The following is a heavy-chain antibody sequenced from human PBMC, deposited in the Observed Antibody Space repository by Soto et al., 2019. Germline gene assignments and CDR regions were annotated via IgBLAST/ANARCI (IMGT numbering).Heavy chain of an antibody. J-gene: IGHJ5*02. D-gene: IGHD3-3*01. CDR1: GYTFTSYG. CDR3: ARDHLTIFGVDDYPTNWFDP. CDR2: ISAYNGNT. Sequence: ASVKVSCKASGYTFTSYGISWVRQAPGQGLEWMGWISAYNGNTNYAQKLQGRVTMTTDTSTSTAYMELRSLRSDDTAVYYCARDHLTIFGVDDYPTNWFDPWGQGTLVTVSS. V-gene: IGHV1-18*01.